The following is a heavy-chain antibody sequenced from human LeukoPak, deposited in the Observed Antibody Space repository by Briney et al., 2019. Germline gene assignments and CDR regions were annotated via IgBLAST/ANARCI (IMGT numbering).Heavy chain of an antibody. CDR2: ISGGGSNT. D-gene: IGHD3-22*01. CDR3: AHYYYDSTSYYYFDY. CDR1: GFTFRSYA. Sequence: PGGSLRLSCAASGFTFRSYAMSWVRQAPGKGLEWVSSISGGGSNTYYADSVKGRFTISRDNSKNTLYLQMNSLRAEDTAVYYCAHYYYDSTSYYYFDYWGQGTLVTVSS. J-gene: IGHJ4*02. V-gene: IGHV3-23*01.